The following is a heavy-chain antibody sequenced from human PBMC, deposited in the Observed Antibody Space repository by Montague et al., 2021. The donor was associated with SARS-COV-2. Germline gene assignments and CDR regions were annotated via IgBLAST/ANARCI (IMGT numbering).Heavy chain of an antibody. CDR3: ARKGSGRSDLAY. V-gene: IGHV4-59*01. J-gene: IGHJ4*02. Sequence: SETLSLTCTVYGGSISSYYWSWIRQHPGKGLEWFGYIYYSGSTNYNPSLKSRVTISVDTSKNQFSLKLSSVTAADTAVYYCARKGSGRSDLAYWGQGTLVTVSS. D-gene: IGHD1-26*01. CDR2: IYYSGST. CDR1: GGSISSYY.